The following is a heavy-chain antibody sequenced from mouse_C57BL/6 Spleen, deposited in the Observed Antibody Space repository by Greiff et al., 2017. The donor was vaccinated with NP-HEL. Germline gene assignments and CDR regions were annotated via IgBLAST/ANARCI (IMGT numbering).Heavy chain of an antibody. CDR2: ISSVSSTI. Sequence: VQVVESGGGLVKPGGSLTLSCAASGFTFSDSGMHWVRQAPEKGLEWVAYISSVSSTIYYADTVKGRFTISRDNAKNTLFLQMTSLRSEDTAMYYCARDSNFDYWGQGTTLTVSS. J-gene: IGHJ2*01. CDR1: GFTFSDSG. D-gene: IGHD2-5*01. CDR3: ARDSNFDY. V-gene: IGHV5-17*01.